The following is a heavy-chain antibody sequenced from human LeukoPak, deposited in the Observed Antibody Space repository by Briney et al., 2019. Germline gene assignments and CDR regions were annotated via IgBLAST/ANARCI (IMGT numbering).Heavy chain of an antibody. J-gene: IGHJ4*02. Sequence: PSETLSLTCTVSGGSISSSSYYWGWIRQPPGKGLEWIGSIYYSGNTYYNPSLKSRVTISVDTSKNQFSLKLSSVTAADTAVYYCARPAIAVAGSLDYWGQGTLVTVSS. CDR3: ARPAIAVAGSLDY. CDR2: IYYSGNT. CDR1: GGSISSSSYY. V-gene: IGHV4-39*01. D-gene: IGHD6-19*01.